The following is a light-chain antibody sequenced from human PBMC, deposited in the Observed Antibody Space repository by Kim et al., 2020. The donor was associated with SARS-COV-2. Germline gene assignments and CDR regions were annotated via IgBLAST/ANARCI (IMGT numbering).Light chain of an antibody. CDR2: EAS. CDR1: QSVSGY. J-gene: IGKJ2*01. CDR3: HRRT. V-gene: IGKV3-11*01. Sequence: EIVLTQSPATLSLSPGERATLSCRASQSVSGYLAWYQQKRGQAPRLVIYEASKRATGIPARFSGSGSGTDFTLTISSLEPEDFAVYYCHRRTFGQGTKLE.